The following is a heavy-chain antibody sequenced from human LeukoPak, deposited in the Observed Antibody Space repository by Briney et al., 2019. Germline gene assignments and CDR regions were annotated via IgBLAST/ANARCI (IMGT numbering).Heavy chain of an antibody. D-gene: IGHD5-18*01. Sequence: SETLSLTCTVSGGSISSYYWSWIRQPAGKGLEWIGRIYTSGSTNYNPSLKSRVTMSVDKSKNQFSLRLNSVTAADTAVYYCARYNYGYDALDFWGQGTMVTVSS. CDR2: IYTSGST. J-gene: IGHJ3*01. CDR3: ARYNYGYDALDF. V-gene: IGHV4-4*07. CDR1: GGSISSYY.